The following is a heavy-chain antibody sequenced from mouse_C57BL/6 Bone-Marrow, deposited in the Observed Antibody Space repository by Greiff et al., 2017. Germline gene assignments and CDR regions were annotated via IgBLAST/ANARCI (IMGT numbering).Heavy chain of an antibody. CDR3: ARGPTIVRYYAMDY. CDR2: IHPNSGST. CDR1: GYTFTSYW. V-gene: IGHV1-64*01. Sequence: VQLQQPGAELVKPGASVKLSCKASGYTFTSYWMHWVKQRPGQGLEWIGMIHPNSGSTNYNEKFKSKATLTVDKSSSTAYRQLSCLTSEDSAVYYCARGPTIVRYYAMDYWGQGTSVTVSS. J-gene: IGHJ4*01. D-gene: IGHD2-5*01.